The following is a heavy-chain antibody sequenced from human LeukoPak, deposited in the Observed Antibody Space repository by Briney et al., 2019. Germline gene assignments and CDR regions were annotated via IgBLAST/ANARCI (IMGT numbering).Heavy chain of an antibody. CDR2: IGGGGDIT. CDR1: GFTFNNYA. CDR3: ARGSSQILTGYSNWFDP. J-gene: IGHJ5*02. Sequence: GESLRLSCAASGFTFNNYAMSWVRKAPGKGPEWVSAIGGGGDITYYADSVKGRFTISRDNAKNSLYLQMNSLRAEDTAVYYCARGSSQILTGYSNWFDPWGQGTLVTVSS. V-gene: IGHV3-23*01. D-gene: IGHD3-9*01.